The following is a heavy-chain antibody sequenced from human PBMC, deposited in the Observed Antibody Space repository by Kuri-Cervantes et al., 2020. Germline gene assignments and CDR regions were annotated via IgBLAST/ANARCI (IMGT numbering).Heavy chain of an antibody. CDR1: GYIFTGNF. V-gene: IGHV1-2*04. J-gene: IGHJ5*02. CDR3: ARGVTVAGPEGYNWFDP. CDR2: INTKSGGT. D-gene: IGHD6-19*01. Sequence: ASVKVSCKASGYIFTGNFMHWVRQAPGQGLEWMGWINTKSGGTNYAQKFQGWVTMTRDTSISTAYMELSRLRSDDTAVYYCARGVTVAGPEGYNWFDPWGQGTLVTVSS.